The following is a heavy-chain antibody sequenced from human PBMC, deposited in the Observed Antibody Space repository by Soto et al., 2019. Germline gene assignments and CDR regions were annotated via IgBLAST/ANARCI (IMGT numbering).Heavy chain of an antibody. CDR3: AREFAGYYDSSGYYTWYFDL. CDR2: INPSGGST. D-gene: IGHD3-22*01. J-gene: IGHJ2*01. CDR1: GYTFTSYY. Sequence: QVQLVQSGAEVKKPGASVKVSCKASGYTFTSYYMHWVRQAPGQGLEWMGIINPSGGSTSYAQKFQGRVTMTRDTSTSTVYMELSSLRSEDTAVYYCAREFAGYYDSSGYYTWYFDLWGRGTLVTVSS. V-gene: IGHV1-46*01.